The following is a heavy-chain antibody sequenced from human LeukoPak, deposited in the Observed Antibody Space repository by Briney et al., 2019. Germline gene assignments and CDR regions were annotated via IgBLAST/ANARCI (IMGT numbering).Heavy chain of an antibody. V-gene: IGHV3-15*01. CDR3: TYCSGGSCYDWAEYFQH. J-gene: IGHJ1*01. CDR2: IKSKTDGGTT. D-gene: IGHD2-15*01. CDR1: GFTFSNAW. Sequence: KPGGSLILSCAASGFTFSNAWMSWVRQAPGKGLEWVGRIKSKTDGGTTDYAAPVKGRFTISRDDSKNTLYLQMNSLKTEDTAVYYCTYCSGGSCYDWAEYFQHWGQGTLVTVSS.